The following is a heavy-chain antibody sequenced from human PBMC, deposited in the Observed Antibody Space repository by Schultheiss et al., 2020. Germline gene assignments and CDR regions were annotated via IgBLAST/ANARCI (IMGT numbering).Heavy chain of an antibody. J-gene: IGHJ4*02. CDR3: ASMYSSSSAGRYFDY. CDR1: GFTFSSYS. Sequence: GGSLRLSCAASGFTFSSYSMNWVRQAPGKGLEWVSYISSSSSTIYYADSVKGRFTISRDNAKNSLYLQMNSLRDEDTAVYYCASMYSSSSAGRYFDYWGQGTLVTVSS. D-gene: IGHD6-6*01. CDR2: ISSSSSTI. V-gene: IGHV3-48*02.